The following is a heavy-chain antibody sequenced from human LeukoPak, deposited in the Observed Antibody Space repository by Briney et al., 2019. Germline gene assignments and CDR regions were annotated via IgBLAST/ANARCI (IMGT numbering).Heavy chain of an antibody. V-gene: IGHV3-7*05. CDR1: GFTFSSYW. CDR2: IKQDGSEI. J-gene: IGHJ4*02. Sequence: GGSLRLSCAASGFTFSSYWMHWVRQAPGKGLEWVANIKQDGSEIYYVDSVKGRFTISRDNAKNSLYLQMNSLRVEDTAVYYCATLLRRSPFDYWGQGTLATVSS. CDR3: ATLLRRSPFDY.